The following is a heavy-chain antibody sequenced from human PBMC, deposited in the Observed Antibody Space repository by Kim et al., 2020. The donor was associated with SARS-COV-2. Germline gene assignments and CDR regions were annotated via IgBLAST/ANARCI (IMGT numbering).Heavy chain of an antibody. CDR3: ARDRIYCSSTSCYVPIGDYYYYYGMDV. D-gene: IGHD2-2*01. J-gene: IGHJ6*02. CDR2: ISAYNGNT. V-gene: IGHV1-18*01. CDR1: GYTFTSYG. Sequence: ASVKVSCKASGYTFTSYGISWVRQAPGQGLEWMGWISAYNGNTNYAQKLRGRVTMTTDTSTSTAYMELRSLRSDDTAVYYCARDRIYCSSTSCYVPIGDYYYYYGMDVWGQGTTVTVSS.